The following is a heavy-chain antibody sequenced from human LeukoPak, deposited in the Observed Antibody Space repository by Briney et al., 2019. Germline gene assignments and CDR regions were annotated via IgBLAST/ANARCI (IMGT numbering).Heavy chain of an antibody. CDR3: ARGGSRGVDY. CDR1: GGSISSGSYY. Sequence: SQTLSLTCTVSGGSISSGSYYWSWIRQPAGKGLEWIGRIYTSGSTNYNPSLKSRVTISVDTSKNQFSLKLSSVTAADTAVYYCARGGSRGVDYRGQGTLVTVSS. D-gene: IGHD2-2*01. V-gene: IGHV4-61*02. J-gene: IGHJ4*02. CDR2: IYTSGST.